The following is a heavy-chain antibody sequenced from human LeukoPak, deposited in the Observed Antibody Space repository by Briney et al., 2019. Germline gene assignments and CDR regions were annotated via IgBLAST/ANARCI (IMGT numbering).Heavy chain of an antibody. CDR2: IYYSGST. CDR3: ARTRPVRVTIFGVVPNFDY. D-gene: IGHD3-3*01. Sequence: SETLSLTCTVSGGSISSYYWSGIRQPPAKGLEWIGYIYYSGSTNYNPSLKSRVTISVDTSKNQFSLKLSSVTAADTAVYYCARTRPVRVTIFGVVPNFDYWGQGTLVTVSS. V-gene: IGHV4-59*01. CDR1: GGSISSYY. J-gene: IGHJ4*02.